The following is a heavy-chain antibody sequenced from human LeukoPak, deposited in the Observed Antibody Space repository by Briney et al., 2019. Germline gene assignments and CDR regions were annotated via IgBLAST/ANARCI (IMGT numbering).Heavy chain of an antibody. CDR2: ISYGGKA. J-gene: IGHJ4*02. CDR3: ARAPVATPSEFDY. D-gene: IGHD5-12*01. V-gene: IGHV4-30-4*01. Sequence: SETLSLTCTVSGGSISSGDYYWSWIRQPPGKGPEWIGYISYGGKADYNPSLKSRVAISADTPKNQFSLKLSSTTAADTAVYYCARAPVATPSEFDYWGRGTLVTVSS. CDR1: GGSISSGDYY.